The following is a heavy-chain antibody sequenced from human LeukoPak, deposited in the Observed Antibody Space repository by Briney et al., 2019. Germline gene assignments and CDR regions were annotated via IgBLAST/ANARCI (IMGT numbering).Heavy chain of an antibody. CDR1: GFTFSSYE. CDR3: ARDRRFTIFGVVPLGTSNWFDP. D-gene: IGHD3-3*01. J-gene: IGHJ5*02. Sequence: GGSLRLSCAASGFTFSSYEMNWVRQAPGKGLEWVSYISSSGSTIYYADSVKGRFTISRDNSKNTLYLQMNSLRAEDTAVYYCARDRRFTIFGVVPLGTSNWFDPWAREPWSPSPQ. CDR2: ISSSGSTI. V-gene: IGHV3-48*03.